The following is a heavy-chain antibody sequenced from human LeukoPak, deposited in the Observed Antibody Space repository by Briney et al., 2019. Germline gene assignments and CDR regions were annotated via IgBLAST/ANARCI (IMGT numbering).Heavy chain of an antibody. CDR3: AKGLTTVVTDAFDI. J-gene: IGHJ3*02. Sequence: GGSLRLSCAASGFTFDDYAMHWVRQAPGKGLEWVSGISWNSGSIGYADSVKGRFTISRDNAKNSLYLQMNSLRAEDTALYYCAKGLTTVVTDAFDIWGQGTMVTVSS. CDR1: GFTFDDYA. D-gene: IGHD4-23*01. V-gene: IGHV3-9*01. CDR2: ISWNSGSI.